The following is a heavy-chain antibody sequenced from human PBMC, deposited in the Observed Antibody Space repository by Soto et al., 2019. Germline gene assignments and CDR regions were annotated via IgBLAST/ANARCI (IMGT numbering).Heavy chain of an antibody. V-gene: IGHV1-18*01. J-gene: IGHJ4*02. D-gene: IGHD4-17*01. CDR2: ISAYNGNT. CDR3: ARDAPDYGDYTISDY. Sequence: QVQLVQSGAEVKKPGASVKVSCKASGYTFTSYCISWVRQAPGQGLEWMGWISAYNGNTNYAQKLQGRVTMTTDTSTSTAYMELRSLRSDDTAVYYCARDAPDYGDYTISDYWGQGTLVTVSS. CDR1: GYTFTSYC.